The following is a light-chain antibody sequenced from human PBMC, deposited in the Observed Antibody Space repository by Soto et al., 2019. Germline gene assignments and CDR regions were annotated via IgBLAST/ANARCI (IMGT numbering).Light chain of an antibody. CDR3: QQSSNWPPIT. CDR2: GAY. V-gene: IGKV3-11*01. J-gene: IGKJ5*01. Sequence: EIVLTQSPATLSLSPGERATLSCRASQSISSYLAWYQQKPGQAPRLILYGAYSRATGIPDRFSGSGSGTDFTLTISRLEPEDFAVYYCQQSSNWPPITCGQGTRLEIK. CDR1: QSISSY.